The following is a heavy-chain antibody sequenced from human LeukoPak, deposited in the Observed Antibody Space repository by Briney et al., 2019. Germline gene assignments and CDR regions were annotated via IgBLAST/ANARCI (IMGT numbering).Heavy chain of an antibody. CDR3: ARGWAVFHNWFDP. D-gene: IGHD1-26*01. V-gene: IGHV4-61*02. J-gene: IGHJ5*02. CDR2: IYTSGST. Sequence: SETLSLTCTVSGGSISSGSYYWSWIRQPAGKGLEWIGRIYTSGSTNYNPSLKSRVTISVDTSKNQFSLKLSSVTAADTAVYYCARGWAVFHNWFDPWGQGTLVTVSS. CDR1: GGSISSGSYY.